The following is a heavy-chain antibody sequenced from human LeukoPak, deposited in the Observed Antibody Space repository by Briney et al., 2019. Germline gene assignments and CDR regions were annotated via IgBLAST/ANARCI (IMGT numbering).Heavy chain of an antibody. CDR3: ARAVMMVRGVIIGGYWFDP. Sequence: SETLSLTCTVSGGSVSSGNYYWTWIRQPPGKGLAWIGYIFYTGSTNYNPSLKSRVTISVDTSKNQFSLKLNSVTAADTAVYYCARAVMMVRGVIIGGYWFDPWGQGTLVTVSS. V-gene: IGHV4-61*01. J-gene: IGHJ5*02. CDR2: IFYTGST. D-gene: IGHD3-10*01. CDR1: GGSVSSGNYY.